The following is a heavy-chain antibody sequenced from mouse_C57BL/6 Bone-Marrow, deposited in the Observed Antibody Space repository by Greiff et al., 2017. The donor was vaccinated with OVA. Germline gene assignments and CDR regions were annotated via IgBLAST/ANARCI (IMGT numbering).Heavy chain of an antibody. CDR1: GFTFSDYY. J-gene: IGHJ4*01. D-gene: IGHD3-3*01. V-gene: IGHV5-12*01. CDR2: ISNGGGST. CDR3: ARHRDYDAMDY. Sequence: EVKVVESGGGLVQPGGSLKLSCAASGFTFSDYYMYWVRQTPEKRLEWVAYISNGGGSTYYPDTVKGRFTISRDNAKNTLYLQMSRLKSEDTAMYYCARHRDYDAMDYWGQGTSVTVSS.